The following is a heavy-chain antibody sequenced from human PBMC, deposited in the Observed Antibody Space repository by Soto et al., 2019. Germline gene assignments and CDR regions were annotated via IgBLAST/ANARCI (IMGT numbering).Heavy chain of an antibody. CDR3: ARDLGYGGNSGAFDV. J-gene: IGHJ3*01. Sequence: QVQLVQSGAEVKKPGASVKVSCEASGYTFTNYYIHWVRQARGQGLEWMGWINPNRGGTNFAQKFQGRVSMSRDTSITTAYMELNRLTSDATVVYYCARDLGYGGNSGAFDVWGQGTMITVSS. V-gene: IGHV1-2*02. D-gene: IGHD4-17*01. CDR1: GYTFTNYY. CDR2: INPNRGGT.